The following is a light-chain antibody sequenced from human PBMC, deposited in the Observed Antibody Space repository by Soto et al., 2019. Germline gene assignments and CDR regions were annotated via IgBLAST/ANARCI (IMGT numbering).Light chain of an antibody. V-gene: IGKV1-33*01. CDR2: DAS. J-gene: IGKJ3*01. CDR1: QDISNY. Sequence: DIQMTQSPYSLSASVGDRVTITCQASQDISNYLNWYQQKPGKAPTLLIYDASNLETGVPSRFSGSGSGTDFTFTISSLQPEDFATYYCQQYDNLPFTFGPGTKVDIK. CDR3: QQYDNLPFT.